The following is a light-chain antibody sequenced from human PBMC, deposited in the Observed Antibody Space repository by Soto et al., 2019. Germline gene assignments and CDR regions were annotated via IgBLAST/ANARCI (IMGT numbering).Light chain of an antibody. CDR2: EVS. CDR1: SSDVGGYNY. CDR3: SSYVGRNNFV. V-gene: IGLV2-8*01. J-gene: IGLJ2*01. Sequence: QSALTQPPSASGSPGQSVTISCTGTSSDVGGYNYVSWYQQHPGKAPKLMIYEVSKRPSGVPDRFSGSKSGNTASLTVSGLQAEDEADYYCSSYVGRNNFVFGGGTKLTVL.